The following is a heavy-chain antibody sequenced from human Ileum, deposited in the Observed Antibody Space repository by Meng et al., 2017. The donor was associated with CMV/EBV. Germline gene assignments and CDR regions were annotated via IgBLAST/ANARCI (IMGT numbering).Heavy chain of an antibody. CDR3: AGDQGLAAAISLLRYFDH. CDR1: TFRGYD. CDR2: INPILGIT. J-gene: IGHJ2*01. D-gene: IGHD2-2*02. V-gene: IGHV1-69*10. Sequence: TFRGYDSSWVRQAPGQGLEWMGGINPILGITNYAQKIQGRVTITANKTTSTAYMELSSLRSEDTAVYYCAGDQGLAAAISLLRYFDHWGRGTLVTVSS.